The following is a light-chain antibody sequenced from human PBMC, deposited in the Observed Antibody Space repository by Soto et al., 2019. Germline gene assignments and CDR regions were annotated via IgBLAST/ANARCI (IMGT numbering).Light chain of an antibody. V-gene: IGKV3-20*01. CDR2: GAS. J-gene: IGKJ3*01. Sequence: EIVLAQSPGTLSLSPGESATLSCRASQSVSSSFLAWYQQKAGQAPRLLIYGASRRATGIPDRFSGSGSGTDFTLTISRLEPEDFAVYYCQQYNNWPFTFGPGTKVDIK. CDR1: QSVSSSF. CDR3: QQYNNWPFT.